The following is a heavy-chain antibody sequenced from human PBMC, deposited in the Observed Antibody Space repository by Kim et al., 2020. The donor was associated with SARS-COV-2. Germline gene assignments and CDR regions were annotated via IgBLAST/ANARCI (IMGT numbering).Heavy chain of an antibody. V-gene: IGHV3-9*01. J-gene: IGHJ4*02. D-gene: IGHD3-22*01. Sequence: LSLTCAASGFTFGDYAMHWVRQAPGKGLEWVSGISWNSGSIGYADSVKGRFTISRDNAKNSLYLQMNSLRAEDTALYYCAKDSGDSSGHFDYWGQGTLVTVSS. CDR2: ISWNSGSI. CDR3: AKDSGDSSGHFDY. CDR1: GFTFGDYA.